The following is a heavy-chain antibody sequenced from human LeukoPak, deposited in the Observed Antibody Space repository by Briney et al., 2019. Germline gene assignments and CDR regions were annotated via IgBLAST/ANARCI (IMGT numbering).Heavy chain of an antibody. V-gene: IGHV3-30*04. Sequence: GGSLRLSCAASGFTFSSYAMHWVRQAPGKGLEWVAVISYDGSNKYYADSVKGRFTISRDNSKNTLYLQMNSLRAEDTAVYYCAKDLDRGGFPLYYYYGMDVWGQGTTVTVSS. J-gene: IGHJ6*02. CDR3: AKDLDRGGFPLYYYYGMDV. CDR2: ISYDGSNK. D-gene: IGHD3-10*01. CDR1: GFTFSSYA.